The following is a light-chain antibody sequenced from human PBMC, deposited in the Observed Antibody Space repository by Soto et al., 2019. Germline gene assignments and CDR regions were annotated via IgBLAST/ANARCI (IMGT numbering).Light chain of an antibody. J-gene: IGKJ2*01. CDR3: QQYNNWPPYT. CDR1: QSVGSD. CDR2: GAS. V-gene: IGKV3-15*01. Sequence: EIVMPQSPTTLSVSPGASVPLSCRASQSVGSDLAWYQQIPGQAPRLLIYGASTRATGIPARFSGSGSATEFTLTISSLQSEDCAVYYCQQYNNWPPYTFGQGTKVDI.